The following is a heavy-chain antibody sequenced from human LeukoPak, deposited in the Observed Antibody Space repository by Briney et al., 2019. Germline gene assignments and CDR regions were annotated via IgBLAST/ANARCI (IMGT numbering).Heavy chain of an antibody. CDR3: ASVNQEEGSSWYAKDWFDP. D-gene: IGHD6-13*01. CDR2: IYTTGST. Sequence: SQTLSLTCTVSGGSISSGSYYWSWIRQPAGKGLEWIGRIYTTGSTNYNPSLKSRVTISLDMSRNQFSLKLSSVTAADTAVYYCASVNQEEGSSWYAKDWFDPWGQGTLVTVSS. CDR1: GGSISSGSYY. V-gene: IGHV4-61*02. J-gene: IGHJ5*02.